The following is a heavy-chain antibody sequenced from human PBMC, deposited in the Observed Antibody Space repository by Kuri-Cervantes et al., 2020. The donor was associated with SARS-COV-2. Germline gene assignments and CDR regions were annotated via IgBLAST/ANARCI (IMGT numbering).Heavy chain of an antibody. V-gene: IGHV4-59*01. CDR3: AGEQWLGPFDC. J-gene: IGHJ4*02. Sequence: GSLRLSCTVSGGSISSYYWSWIRQPPGKGLEWIGYIYYSGSTNYNPSLKSRVTISVDTSKNQFSLKLSSVTAADTAVYYCAGEQWLGPFDCWGQGTLVTVSS. CDR1: GGSISSYY. CDR2: IYYSGST. D-gene: IGHD6-19*01.